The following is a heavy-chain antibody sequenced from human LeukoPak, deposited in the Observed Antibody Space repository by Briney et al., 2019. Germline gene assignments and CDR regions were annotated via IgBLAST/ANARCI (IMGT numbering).Heavy chain of an antibody. CDR2: IYTSGST. Sequence: SETLSLTCTVSGGSISSYYWSWIRQPPGKGLEWIGYIYTSGSTNYNPSLKSRVTISVDTSKNQFSLKLSSVTAADTAVYYGARRDWGSGWFDPWGQGTLVTVSS. D-gene: IGHD7-27*01. CDR1: GGSISSYY. CDR3: ARRDWGSGWFDP. V-gene: IGHV4-4*09. J-gene: IGHJ5*02.